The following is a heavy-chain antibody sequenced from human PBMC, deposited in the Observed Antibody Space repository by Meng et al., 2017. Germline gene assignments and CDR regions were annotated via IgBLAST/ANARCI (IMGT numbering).Heavy chain of an antibody. J-gene: IGHJ2*01. CDR2: IYWNDDK. D-gene: IGHD3-22*01. V-gene: IGHV2-5*01. CDR3: AHALYYYDSSGYMRFWYFDL. Sequence: QITLKESGPTLVKPTQTLTLTCTFSGFSLSTSGVGVGWIRQPPGKALEWLALIYWNDDKRYSPSLKSRLTITKDTSKNQVVLTMTNMDPVDSATYYCAHALYYYDSSGYMRFWYFDLWGRGTLVTVSS. CDR1: GFSLSTSGVG.